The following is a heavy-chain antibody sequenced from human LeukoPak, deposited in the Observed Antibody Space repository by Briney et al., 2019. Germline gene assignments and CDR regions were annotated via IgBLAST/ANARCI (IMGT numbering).Heavy chain of an antibody. J-gene: IGHJ4*02. CDR3: AKDRIAARRENYFDY. Sequence: PGGSLRLSCAASGFTFSSYAMSWVRQAPGKGLEWVSAISGSGGSTYYADSVKGRFTISRDNSKNTLYLQMNSLRAEDTAVYYCAKDRIAARRENYFDYWGQGTQVTVSS. V-gene: IGHV3-23*01. CDR1: GFTFSSYA. D-gene: IGHD6-6*01. CDR2: ISGSGGST.